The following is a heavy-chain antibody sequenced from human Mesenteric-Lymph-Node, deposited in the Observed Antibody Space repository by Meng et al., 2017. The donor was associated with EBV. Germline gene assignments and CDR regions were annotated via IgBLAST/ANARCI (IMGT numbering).Heavy chain of an antibody. CDR1: GFTFNIYD. CDR2: ISGSGGTR. V-gene: IGHV3-23*01. J-gene: IGHJ4*02. CDR3: SNLPYSY. D-gene: IGHD4-11*01. Sequence: LLEAGGGLIQPGGSLRLSCAASGFTFNIYDMNWVRQAPGRGLEWVSGISGSGGTRYYADSVKGRFSISRDNSGNTVYLQMNSLRVEDTAVYYCSNLPYSYWGQGTLVTVSS.